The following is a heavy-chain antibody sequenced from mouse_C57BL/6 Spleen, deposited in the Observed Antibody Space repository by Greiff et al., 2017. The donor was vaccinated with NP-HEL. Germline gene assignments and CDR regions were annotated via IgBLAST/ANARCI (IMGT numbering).Heavy chain of an antibody. CDR3: ARWKIYYYGSSFLCDY. Sequence: EVQLQQSGPELVKPGASVKISCKASGYTFTDYYMNWVKQSHGKSLEWIGDINPNNGGTSYNQKFKGKATLTVDKSSSTAYMELRSLTSEDSAVYYGARWKIYYYGSSFLCDYWGQGTTLTVSS. D-gene: IGHD1-1*01. CDR1: GYTFTDYY. J-gene: IGHJ2*01. CDR2: INPNNGGT. V-gene: IGHV1-26*01.